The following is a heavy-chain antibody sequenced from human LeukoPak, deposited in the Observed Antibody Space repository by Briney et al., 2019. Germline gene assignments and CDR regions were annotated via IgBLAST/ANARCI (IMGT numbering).Heavy chain of an antibody. J-gene: IGHJ6*02. V-gene: IGHV3-30*02. CDR2: IWYDGSNK. CDR1: GFTFSNYG. CDR3: ARGRGGYGGYYYGMDV. Sequence: GGSLRLSCAASGFTFSNYGMHWVRQAPGKGLEWVALIWYDGSNKYYADSVRGRFTTSRDNSKNTLYLQMNSLRAEDTAVYYCARGRGGYGGYYYGMDVWGQGTTVTVSS. D-gene: IGHD4-23*01.